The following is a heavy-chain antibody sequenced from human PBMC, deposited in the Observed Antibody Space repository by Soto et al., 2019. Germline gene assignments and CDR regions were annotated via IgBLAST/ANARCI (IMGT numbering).Heavy chain of an antibody. CDR2: IYSGGST. Sequence: GSLRLSCAASGFTVSSNYMSWLRQAPGKGLEWVSVIYSGGSTYYADSVKGRFTISRDNSKNTLYLQMNSLRAEDTAVYYCAREWQQLRWGYYYGMDVWGQGTTVTVSS. CDR1: GFTVSSNY. J-gene: IGHJ6*02. CDR3: AREWQQLRWGYYYGMDV. D-gene: IGHD6-13*01. V-gene: IGHV3-53*01.